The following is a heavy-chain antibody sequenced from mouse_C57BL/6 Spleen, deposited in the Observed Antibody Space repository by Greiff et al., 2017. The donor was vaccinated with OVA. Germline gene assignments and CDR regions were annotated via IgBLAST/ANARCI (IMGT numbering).Heavy chain of an antibody. Sequence: EVKLVESGEGLVKPGGSLKLSCAASGFTFSSYAMSWVRQTPEKRLEWVAYISSGGDYIYYADTVKGRFTISRDNARNTLYLQMSSLKSEDTAMYYCTREYYGSSLYYFDYWGQGTTLTVSS. V-gene: IGHV5-9-1*02. CDR1: GFTFSSYA. CDR3: TREYYGSSLYYFDY. D-gene: IGHD1-1*01. J-gene: IGHJ2*01. CDR2: ISSGGDYI.